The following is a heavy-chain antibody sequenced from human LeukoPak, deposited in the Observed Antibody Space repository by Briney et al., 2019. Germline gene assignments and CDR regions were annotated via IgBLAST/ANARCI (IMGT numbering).Heavy chain of an antibody. V-gene: IGHV3-48*03. Sequence: GGSLRLSCAASGFTFSSYEMNWVRQAPGKGLEWVSYISSSGSTIYYADSVKGRFTISRDNAKNSLYLQMNSLRSDDTAVYYCARDSGRTKVVWFDPWGQGTLVTVSS. CDR1: GFTFSSYE. J-gene: IGHJ5*02. D-gene: IGHD1-1*01. CDR3: ARDSGRTKVVWFDP. CDR2: ISSSGSTI.